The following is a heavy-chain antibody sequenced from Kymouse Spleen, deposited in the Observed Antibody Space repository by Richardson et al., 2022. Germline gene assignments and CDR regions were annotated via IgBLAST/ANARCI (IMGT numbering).Heavy chain of an antibody. J-gene: IGHJ4*02. CDR1: GGSFSGYY. CDR2: INHSGST. V-gene: IGHV4-34*01. CDR3: ARGDYGGLFDY. Sequence: QVQLQQWGAGLLKPSETLSLTCAVYGGSFSGYYWSWIRQPPGKGLEWIGEINHSGSTNYNPSLKSRVTISVDTSKNQFSLKLSSVTAADTAVYYCARGDYGGLFDYWGQGTLVTVSS. D-gene: IGHD4-23*01.